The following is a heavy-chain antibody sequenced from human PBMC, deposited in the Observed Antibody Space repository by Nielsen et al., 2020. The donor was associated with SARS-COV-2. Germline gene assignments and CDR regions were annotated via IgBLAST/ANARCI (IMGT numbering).Heavy chain of an antibody. V-gene: IGHV1-2*02. CDR1: GYTFTGYY. D-gene: IGHD3-3*01. Sequence: ASVKVSCKASGYTFTGYYMHWVRQAPGQGLEWMGWINPNSGGTNYAQKFQGRVTMTTDTSTSTAYMELRSLRSDDTAVYYCARDRVFGVVITGYYYYYGMDVWGQGTTVTVSS. J-gene: IGHJ6*02. CDR2: INPNSGGT. CDR3: ARDRVFGVVITGYYYYYGMDV.